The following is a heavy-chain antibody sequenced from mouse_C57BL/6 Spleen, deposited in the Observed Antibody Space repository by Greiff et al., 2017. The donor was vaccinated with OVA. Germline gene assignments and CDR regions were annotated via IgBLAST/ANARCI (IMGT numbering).Heavy chain of an antibody. CDR1: GYTFTDYE. J-gene: IGHJ3*01. CDR3: TRESLYDYGRPFAY. V-gene: IGHV1-15*01. Sequence: QVQLQQSGAELVRPGASVTLSCKASGYTFTDYEMHWVKQTPVHGLEWIGAIDPETGGTAYNQKFKGKAILTADKSSSTAYMELRSLTSEDSAVYYCTRESLYDYGRPFAYWGQGTLVTVSA. D-gene: IGHD2-4*01. CDR2: IDPETGGT.